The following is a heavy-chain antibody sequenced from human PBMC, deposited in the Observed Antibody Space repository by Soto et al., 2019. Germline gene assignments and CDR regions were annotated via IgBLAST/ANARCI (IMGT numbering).Heavy chain of an antibody. Sequence: GASVKVSCKASGYTFTGYYMHWVRQAPGQGLEWMGWINPNSGGTNYAQKFQGWVTMTRDTSISTAYMELSRLRSDDTAVYYCARGGYSGYDYFKYYYYGMEVWGQGTTVTVSS. CDR2: INPNSGGT. CDR3: ARGGYSGYDYFKYYYYGMEV. CDR1: GYTFTGYY. D-gene: IGHD5-12*01. V-gene: IGHV1-2*04. J-gene: IGHJ6*02.